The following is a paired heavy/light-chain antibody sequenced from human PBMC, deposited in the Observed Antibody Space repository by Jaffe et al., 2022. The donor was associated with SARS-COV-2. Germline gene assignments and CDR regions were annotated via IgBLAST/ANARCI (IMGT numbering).Heavy chain of an antibody. CDR3: ARHHYQNKLRTQGLDY. CDR1: GFTLRDYA. CDR2: IGGGASGST. J-gene: IGHJ4*02. V-gene: IGHV3-23*01. Sequence: EVQLLESGGGLVQPGGSLRLSCAASGFTLRDYAMTWVRQAPGKGLEWVSVIGGGASGSTYYADSVKGRFTISRENSRNMVFLQMNSLRAEDTAIYLCARHHYQNKLRTQGLDYWGQGTLVTVSS. D-gene: IGHD3-10*01.
Light chain of an antibody. CDR1: SSDVGGYNS. CDR2: EVS. Sequence: QSALTQPASVSGSPGQSITISCTGTSSDVGGYNSVSWYQHHPGKAPKLIIYEVSNRPLGVSDRFSGSKSGNTASLTISGLQAEDEADYYCSSYTSSSTYVFGTGTKVTVL. J-gene: IGLJ1*01. CDR3: SSYTSSSTYV. V-gene: IGLV2-14*01.